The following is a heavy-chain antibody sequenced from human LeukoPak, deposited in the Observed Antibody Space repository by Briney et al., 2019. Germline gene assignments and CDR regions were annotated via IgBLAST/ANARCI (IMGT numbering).Heavy chain of an antibody. J-gene: IGHJ3*02. CDR1: GFNFDDYG. V-gene: IGHV3-20*04. Sequence: GGSLRLSCAASGFNFDDYGMNWVRQAPGKGLEWISYINWNGGRTNYADSVKGRFTISRDNAKNSLYLQMGSLRAEDMAVYYCARVGGSLPDAFDIWGQGTMVPVSP. CDR2: INWNGGRT. D-gene: IGHD2-15*01. CDR3: ARVGGSLPDAFDI.